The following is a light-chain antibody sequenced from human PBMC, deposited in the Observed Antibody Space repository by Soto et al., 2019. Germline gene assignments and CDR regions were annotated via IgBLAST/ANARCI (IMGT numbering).Light chain of an antibody. J-gene: IGLJ1*01. CDR1: SSDIGAYNY. V-gene: IGLV2-14*01. CDR2: RVT. CDR3: CSYAGSYSYG. Sequence: QSVLTQPASVSGSPGQSITISCTGTSSDIGAYNYVSWCQQYPGKAPKLMIYRVTNRPSGVSNRFSCSKTGNTASLPISGLQAWDEADYSCCSYAGSYSYGFGTGTKGTAL.